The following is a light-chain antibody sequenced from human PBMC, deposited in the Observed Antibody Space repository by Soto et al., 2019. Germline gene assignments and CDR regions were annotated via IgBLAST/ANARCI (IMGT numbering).Light chain of an antibody. J-gene: IGLJ2*01. V-gene: IGLV1-40*01. Sequence: QSVLTQPPSVSGAPGQRVTISCTGSSSNIGAGYAVHWYQQLPGTAPQLLIYDNTNRPSGVPDRFSGSKSGTSASLAITGLQAEDEADYYCQSYDSSLSGSILGGGTKLTVL. CDR3: QSYDSSLSGSI. CDR1: SSNIGAGYA. CDR2: DNT.